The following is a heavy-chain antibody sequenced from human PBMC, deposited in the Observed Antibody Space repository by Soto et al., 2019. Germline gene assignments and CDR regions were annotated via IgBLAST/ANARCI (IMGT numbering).Heavy chain of an antibody. CDR3: ARVTGYTFLYYYYGMDV. D-gene: IGHD6-13*01. Sequence: AGGSLRLSCAASGFTFSSYAIHWVRQAPGKGLEWVAVISYDGSNKYYADSVKGRFTISRDNSKNTLYLQMNSLRAEDTAVYYCARVTGYTFLYYYYGMDVWGQGTTVTVSS. CDR1: GFTFSSYA. J-gene: IGHJ6*02. V-gene: IGHV3-30-3*01. CDR2: ISYDGSNK.